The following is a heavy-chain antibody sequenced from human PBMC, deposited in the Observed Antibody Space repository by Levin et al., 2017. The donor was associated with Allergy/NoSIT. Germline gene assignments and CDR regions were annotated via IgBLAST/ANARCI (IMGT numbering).Heavy chain of an antibody. Sequence: GESLKISCAAAGSTFRSYAMNWIRQAPGKGLEWVSYISGSSTYTNYADSVKGRFTISRDNAKNSLYLQMNSLRAEDTAVYYCARAIRLDYWGQGALVTVSA. V-gene: IGHV3-11*05. CDR3: ARAIRLDY. D-gene: IGHD2-2*02. J-gene: IGHJ4*02. CDR1: GSTFRSYA. CDR2: ISGSSTYT.